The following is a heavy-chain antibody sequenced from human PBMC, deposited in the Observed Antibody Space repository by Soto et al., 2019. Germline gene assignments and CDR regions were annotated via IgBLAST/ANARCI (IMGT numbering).Heavy chain of an antibody. CDR3: TRDNWYSEY. CDR1: GGSINSYY. D-gene: IGHD2-21*02. Sequence: SETLSLTCTVSGGSINSYYWSWIRQSPGKGLEWIGQIYYTGSTNYNPSLKSRVTMSVDTSKNQISLKLSSVTAADTAVYYCTRDNWYSEYWGQGTLVTVSS. V-gene: IGHV4-59*01. CDR2: IYYTGST. J-gene: IGHJ4*02.